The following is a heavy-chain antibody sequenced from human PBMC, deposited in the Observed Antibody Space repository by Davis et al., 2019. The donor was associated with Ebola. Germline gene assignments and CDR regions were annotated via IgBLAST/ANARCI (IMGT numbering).Heavy chain of an antibody. CDR1: GGSISSYY. CDR3: ARVIRGQHSSSSPHYHYYGMDV. V-gene: IGHV4-4*07. D-gene: IGHD6-6*01. CDR2: IYTSGST. Sequence: SETLSLTCTVSGGSISSYYWSWIRQPAGKGLEWIGRIYTSGSTNYNPSLKSRVTMSVDTSKNQFSLKLSSVTAADTAVYYCARVIRGQHSSSSPHYHYYGMDVWGQGTTVTVSS. J-gene: IGHJ6*02.